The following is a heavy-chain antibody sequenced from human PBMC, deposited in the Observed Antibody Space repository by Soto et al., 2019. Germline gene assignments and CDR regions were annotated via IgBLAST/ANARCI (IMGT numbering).Heavy chain of an antibody. CDR2: INHSGTV. Sequence: QVHLQQWGAGLLKPSETLSLTCAVNGGAFNGYYWTWIRQPPGKGLEWIGEINHSGTVDYNPSLKSRVTIAIETYKKQFSPTLTSVTAADTAVYYCARAGAALVRGSIGGFDYWGQGTLVTVST. CDR3: ARAGAALVRGSIGGFDY. V-gene: IGHV4-34*01. J-gene: IGHJ4*02. CDR1: GGAFNGYY. D-gene: IGHD3-10*01.